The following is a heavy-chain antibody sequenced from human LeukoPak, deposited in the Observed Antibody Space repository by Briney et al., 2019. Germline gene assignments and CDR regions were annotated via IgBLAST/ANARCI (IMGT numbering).Heavy chain of an antibody. Sequence: SETLSLTCTVSGGSISSSSYYWGWIRQPPGKGLEWIGSLYYSGNTYYNPSLKSRATISVDTSKNQFSLKLSSVTAADTAVYYCARHSSGWYPYFDYWGQGTLVTVSS. J-gene: IGHJ4*02. V-gene: IGHV4-39*01. CDR3: ARHSSGWYPYFDY. CDR1: GGSISSSSYY. D-gene: IGHD6-19*01. CDR2: LYYSGNT.